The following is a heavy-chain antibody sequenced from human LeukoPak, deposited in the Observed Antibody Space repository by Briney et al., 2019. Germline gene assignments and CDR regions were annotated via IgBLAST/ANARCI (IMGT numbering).Heavy chain of an antibody. CDR3: ARGLKSSSWYGVRGLGD. CDR2: FDPEDGET. J-gene: IGHJ4*02. V-gene: IGHV1-24*01. D-gene: IGHD6-13*01. CDR1: GYTLTELS. Sequence: ASVKVSCKVSGYTLTELSMHWVRQAPGKGLEWMGGFDPEDGETIYAQKFQGRVTMTEDTSTDTAYMELSSLRSEDTAVYYCARGLKSSSWYGVRGLGDWGQGTLVTVSS.